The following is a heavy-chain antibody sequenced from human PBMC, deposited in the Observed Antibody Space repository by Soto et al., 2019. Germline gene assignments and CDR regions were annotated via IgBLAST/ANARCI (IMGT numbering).Heavy chain of an antibody. D-gene: IGHD2-15*01. CDR2: IYYSGNT. Sequence: SGTLSLACAVSGGSIRSSGYYWGWIRQPPGKGLEWIGSIYYSGNTYYNPSLKSRVTISVDTSNNQFSLKLSSVTAADTAVFYCARLVCSGGNCVHLMDVWGKGTTVTVSS. J-gene: IGHJ6*04. CDR1: GGSIRSSGYY. CDR3: ARLVCSGGNCVHLMDV. V-gene: IGHV4-39*01.